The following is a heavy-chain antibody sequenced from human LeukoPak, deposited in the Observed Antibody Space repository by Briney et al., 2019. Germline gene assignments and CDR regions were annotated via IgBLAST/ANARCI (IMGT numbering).Heavy chain of an antibody. CDR2: FDPEDGET. Sequence: GASVKVSCKVSGYTLTELSMHRVRQAPGKGLEWMGGFDPEDGETIYAQKFQGRVTMTEDTSTDTAYMELSSLRSEDTAVYYCATPYGIVGADDAFDIWGQGTMVTVSS. CDR1: GYTLTELS. CDR3: ATPYGIVGADDAFDI. V-gene: IGHV1-24*01. J-gene: IGHJ3*02. D-gene: IGHD1-26*01.